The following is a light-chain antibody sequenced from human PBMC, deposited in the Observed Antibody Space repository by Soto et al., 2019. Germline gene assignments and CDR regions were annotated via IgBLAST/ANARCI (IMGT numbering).Light chain of an antibody. CDR2: DAS. CDR1: QSISSW. V-gene: IGKV1-5*01. CDR3: QQYNSYSWT. Sequence: DIQMTQSPSTFSASVGDRTTITCRASQSISSWLAWYQQKPGKAPKLLIYDASSLESGVPSRFSGSGSGTEFTLTISSLQPDDFATYYCQQYNSYSWTFGQGTKVDIK. J-gene: IGKJ1*01.